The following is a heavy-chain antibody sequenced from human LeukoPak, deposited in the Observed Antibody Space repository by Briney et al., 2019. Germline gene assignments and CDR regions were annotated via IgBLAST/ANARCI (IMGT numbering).Heavy chain of an antibody. V-gene: IGHV1-18*01. CDR2: ISAYNGIT. CDR1: GYTFTSYG. CDR3: ARAFVTAAGPFRGYWFDR. J-gene: IGHJ5*02. D-gene: IGHD6-13*01. Sequence: ASVKVSCKASGYTFTSYGISWVRQAPGQGLKGMGWISAYNGITNYAQKLQGRVTMTTDTSTSTAYMELRSLRSDATAVYYCARAFVTAAGPFRGYWFDRWGQGTLVTVSS.